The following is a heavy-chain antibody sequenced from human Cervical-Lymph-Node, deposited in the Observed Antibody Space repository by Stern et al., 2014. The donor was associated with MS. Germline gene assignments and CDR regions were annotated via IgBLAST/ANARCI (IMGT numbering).Heavy chain of an antibody. CDR1: GVSISSYY. J-gene: IGHJ5*01. CDR3: ARDVGMDS. Sequence: QLQLQESGPGLVKPSETLSLTCTVSGVSISSYYWSWIRQPPGKGLEWIGYVYHSGGATYNPSLKSRVTMSVDTSRSQFSLKLSSVTAADTAVYYCARDVGMDSWGQGTLVTVSS. V-gene: IGHV4-59*01. CDR2: VYHSGGA. D-gene: IGHD6-13*01.